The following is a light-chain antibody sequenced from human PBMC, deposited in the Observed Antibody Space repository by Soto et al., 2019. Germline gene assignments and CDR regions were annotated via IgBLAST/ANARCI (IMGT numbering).Light chain of an antibody. CDR3: SSYGSSNTVV. CDR2: DVT. CDR1: SSYIGGYNS. V-gene: IGLV2-14*01. J-gene: IGLJ3*02. Sequence: QSALTQPASVSGSPGQSITISCPGTSSYIGGYNSVSWYQQHPGKVPKLLIYDVTNRPSGISNRFSGSKSGNTASLTISGLQAEDEADYYCSSYGSSNTVVFGGGTKLTVL.